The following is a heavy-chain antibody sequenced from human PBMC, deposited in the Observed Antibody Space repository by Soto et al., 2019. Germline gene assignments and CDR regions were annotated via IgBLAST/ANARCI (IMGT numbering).Heavy chain of an antibody. J-gene: IGHJ6*02. CDR2: VRGDGDDA. D-gene: IGHD2-15*01. CDR1: GFIFNNYA. V-gene: IGHV3-23*01. CDR3: AKDHGSGKSRLDSYNYAMDV. Sequence: EVKLLESGGGLVQPGGSLRLSCVASGFIFNNYAMNWVRQAPGKGLQWVAYVRGDGDDAYYADSVRGRFTIYRDNSKNTLFLQMDFLRADDTAIYYCAKDHGSGKSRLDSYNYAMDVWGPGTTVSVSS.